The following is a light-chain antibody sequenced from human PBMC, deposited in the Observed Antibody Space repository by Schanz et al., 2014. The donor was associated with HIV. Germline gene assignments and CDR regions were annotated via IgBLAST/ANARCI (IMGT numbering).Light chain of an antibody. Sequence: NFMLTQPHSVSESAGKTVIISCTRNSGSIASSFVQWYQQRPDRALTLVISENNDRPSGVPDRFYGSMDMSSNSAFLTISXXXXEDEADYYCQSSDRYNGKVFGGGTKLTVL. V-gene: IGLV6-57*04. CDR1: SGSIASSF. CDR3: QSSDRYNGKV. CDR2: ENN. J-gene: IGLJ3*02.